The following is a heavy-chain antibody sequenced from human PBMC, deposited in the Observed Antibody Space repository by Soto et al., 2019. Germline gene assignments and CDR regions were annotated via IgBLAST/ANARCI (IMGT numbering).Heavy chain of an antibody. CDR3: AKDNCISTSCYRLYNWFDP. D-gene: IGHD2-2*01. V-gene: IGHV3-30*02. CDR1: GLTFSNYG. J-gene: IGHJ5*02. CDR2: IWYDGSNK. Sequence: GGSLRLSCAASGLTFSNYGMRWVRQAPGKGLEWVAIIWYDGSNKYYADSVKGRFTISRDNSKNTLYLQMNNLRAEDTAVYYCAKDNCISTSCYRLYNWFDPWGQGTLVTVSS.